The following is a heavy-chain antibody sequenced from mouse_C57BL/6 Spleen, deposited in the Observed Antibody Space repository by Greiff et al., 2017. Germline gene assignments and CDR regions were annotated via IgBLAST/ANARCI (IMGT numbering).Heavy chain of an antibody. CDR2: IDPANGNT. CDR1: GFNIKNTY. V-gene: IGHV14-3*01. Sequence: VQLQQSVAELVRPGASVKLSCTASGFNIKNTYMHWVKQRPEQGLEWIGRIDPANGNTKYAPKFQGKDTITADTSSNTAYLQLSNLTSEDTAIYCCALTGTRGSWFAYWGQGTLVTVSA. CDR3: ALTGTRGSWFAY. J-gene: IGHJ3*01. D-gene: IGHD4-1*01.